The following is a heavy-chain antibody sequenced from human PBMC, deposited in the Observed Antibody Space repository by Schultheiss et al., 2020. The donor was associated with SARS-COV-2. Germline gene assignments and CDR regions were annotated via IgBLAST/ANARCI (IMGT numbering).Heavy chain of an antibody. Sequence: ASVKVSCKASGYTFTGYYMHWVRQAPGQGLEWMGWINPNSGGTNYAQKFQGRVTMTRDTSISTAYMELSRLRSEDTAVYYCARGGLQIFDYDSSGYSNGDAFDIWGQGTMVTVSS. J-gene: IGHJ3*02. CDR1: GYTFTGYY. D-gene: IGHD3-22*01. CDR3: ARGGLQIFDYDSSGYSNGDAFDI. CDR2: INPNSGGT. V-gene: IGHV1-2*02.